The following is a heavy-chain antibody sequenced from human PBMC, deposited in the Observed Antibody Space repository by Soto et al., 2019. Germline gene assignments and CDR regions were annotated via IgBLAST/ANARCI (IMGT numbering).Heavy chain of an antibody. CDR3: AKDRDPSGFLEWVEYAGKYNWFDP. Sequence: GGSLRLSCAASGFTFSSYAMSWVRQAPGKGLEWVSAISGSGGSTYYADSVKGRFTISRDNSKSTLYLQMNSLRAEDTAVYYCAKDRDPSGFLEWVEYAGKYNWFDPWGQGTLVTVSS. D-gene: IGHD3-3*01. CDR2: ISGSGGST. V-gene: IGHV3-23*01. CDR1: GFTFSSYA. J-gene: IGHJ5*02.